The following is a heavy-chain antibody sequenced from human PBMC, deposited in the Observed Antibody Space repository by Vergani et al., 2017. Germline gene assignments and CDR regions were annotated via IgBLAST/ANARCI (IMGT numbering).Heavy chain of an antibody. V-gene: IGHV7-4-1*02. J-gene: IGHJ4*02. Sequence: QVQLVQSGSELKKPGASVKVSCKASGYTFTSYAINWVRQAPGQGLEWMGWINTNTGNPTYAQGFTGRFVISVDTSVSTAYLQISSLKAEDTAIYYCARGAYDSSGYFPYYFDYWGQGTLVTVSS. D-gene: IGHD3-22*01. CDR2: INTNTGNP. CDR1: GYTFTSYA. CDR3: ARGAYDSSGYFPYYFDY.